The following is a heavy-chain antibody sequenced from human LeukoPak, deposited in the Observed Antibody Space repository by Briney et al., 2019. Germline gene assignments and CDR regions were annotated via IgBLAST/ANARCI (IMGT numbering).Heavy chain of an antibody. CDR1: GFTFSSYS. V-gene: IGHV3-21*01. D-gene: IGHD3-10*01. Sequence: GRSLRLSCAASGFTFSSYSMNWVRQAPGKGLEWVSSISSSSSYIYYADSVKGRFTISRDNAKNSLHLQMNSLRAEDTAVYYCARDQDAAMVRGALLYFHYYYGMDVWGQGTTVTVSS. CDR3: ARDQDAAMVRGALLYFHYYYGMDV. CDR2: ISSSSSYI. J-gene: IGHJ6*02.